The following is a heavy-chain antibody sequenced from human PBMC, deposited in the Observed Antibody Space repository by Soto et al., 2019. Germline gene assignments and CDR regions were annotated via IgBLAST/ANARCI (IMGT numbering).Heavy chain of an antibody. D-gene: IGHD3-9*01. V-gene: IGHV1-18*01. CDR2: ISTFNGKT. CDR1: RYTFTSHG. J-gene: IGHJ3*01. CDR3: ARLLTEGATFREDAFDL. Sequence: QIQLMQSGGDVKTPGDSLKVSCTTSRYTFTSHGIAWVRQAPGQGLEWMGWISTFNGKTDYAQKFQGRVTMTADTITSTVHMELRSLRSDDTGVYYCARLLTEGATFREDAFDLWGPGTKVTVSS.